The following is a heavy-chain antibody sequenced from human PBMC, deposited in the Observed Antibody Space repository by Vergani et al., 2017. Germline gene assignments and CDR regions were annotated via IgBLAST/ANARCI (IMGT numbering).Heavy chain of an antibody. CDR1: GFTFSSYA. D-gene: IGHD3/OR15-3a*01. Sequence: EVQLLESGGGLVQPGGSLRLSCAASGFTFSSYAMSWVRQAPGKGLEWVSAISGSGSSTYYADSVKGRFTISRDNSKNTLYLQMNSLRAEDTAVYYCAKSIDFWRGTDMDVWGKGTTVTVSS. CDR2: ISGSGSST. J-gene: IGHJ6*03. CDR3: AKSIDFWRGTDMDV. V-gene: IGHV3-23*01.